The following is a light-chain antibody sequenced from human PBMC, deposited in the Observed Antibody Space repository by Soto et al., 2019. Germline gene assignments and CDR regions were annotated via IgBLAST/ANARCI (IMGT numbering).Light chain of an antibody. CDR2: GAS. Sequence: EIVLTQSPGTLPLSPGERATLSCRASQTVSSSYLAWYQQKPGQAPRLLIYGASSRATGIPDRFSGSGSGTDFTLTISSLQPDDFATYYCQQYSSYPLTFGGGTKVDIK. CDR3: QQYSSYPLT. V-gene: IGKV3-20*01. CDR1: QTVSSSY. J-gene: IGKJ4*01.